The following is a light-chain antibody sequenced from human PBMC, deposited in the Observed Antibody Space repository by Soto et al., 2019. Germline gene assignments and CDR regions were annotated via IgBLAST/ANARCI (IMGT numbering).Light chain of an antibody. CDR2: DVS. Sequence: QSALTQPASVSGSPGQSITISCTGTSSDVGNYNYVSWYQQHPGKVPKLMIYDVSYRPSGVSNRFSGSKSGNTSSLTISGLPAEDEADYYCSSYTPGSPIFFGGGTTPALL. V-gene: IGLV2-14*01. J-gene: IGLJ2*01. CDR3: SSYTPGSPIF. CDR1: SSDVGNYNY.